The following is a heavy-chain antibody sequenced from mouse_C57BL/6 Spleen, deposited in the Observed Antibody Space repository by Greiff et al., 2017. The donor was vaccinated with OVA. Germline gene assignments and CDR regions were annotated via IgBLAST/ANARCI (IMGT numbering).Heavy chain of an antibody. Sequence: VQLQQSGAELVRPGTSVKVSCKASGYAFTNYLIEWVKQRPGQGLEWIGVIIPGSGGTNYNEKFKGKATLTADKSSSTAYRQLISLTSEDSAVYFCARWRYSRYAMDYWGQGTSVTVSS. CDR2: IIPGSGGT. CDR3: ARWRYSRYAMDY. V-gene: IGHV1-54*01. D-gene: IGHD1-1*01. CDR1: GYAFTNYL. J-gene: IGHJ4*01.